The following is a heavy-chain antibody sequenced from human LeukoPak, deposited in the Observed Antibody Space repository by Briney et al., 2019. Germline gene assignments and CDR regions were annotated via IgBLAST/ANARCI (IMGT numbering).Heavy chain of an antibody. CDR1: GYTFTDYY. Sequence: ASVKVSCKASGYTFTDYYIHWVRQAPGQGLEWMGWIIPDSGGTNFAQRFQGRVTMTRDTSISTAYMELSRLRSDDTAVYYCARVHSSGYYYFDYWGQGTLVTVSS. J-gene: IGHJ4*02. D-gene: IGHD3-22*01. CDR2: IIPDSGGT. V-gene: IGHV1-2*02. CDR3: ARVHSSGYYYFDY.